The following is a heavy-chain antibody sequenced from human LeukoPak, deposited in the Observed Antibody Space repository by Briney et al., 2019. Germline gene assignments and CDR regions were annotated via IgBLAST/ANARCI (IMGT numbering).Heavy chain of an antibody. D-gene: IGHD4-23*01. CDR2: IHPGDSDS. CDR3: ARLPGWHGGGNFDY. CDR1: GYSFTSYW. Sequence: RSGGSLRLSCAASGYSFTSYWIGWVRQMPGKGLEWMGIIHPGDSDSRYSPSFQGQVTISVDKSISTAYLQWSSLKASDTAMYYCARLPGWHGGGNFDYWGQGTLVTVSS. V-gene: IGHV5-51*01. J-gene: IGHJ4*02.